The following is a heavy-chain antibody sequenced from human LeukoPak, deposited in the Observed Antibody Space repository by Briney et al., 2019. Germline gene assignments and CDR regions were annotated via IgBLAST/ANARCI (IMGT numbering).Heavy chain of an antibody. CDR3: AREYSTSSTSFDY. V-gene: IGHV4-34*01. Sequence: PSETLCLTCAAYGVSFSGHYWSWIRQPPGKGLEWIGEISHTGSTNYNPSLKSRVTISLATSKNQFSLKLTSVTAADTAVYYCAREYSTSSTSFDYWGQGTLVTVSS. D-gene: IGHD6-6*01. J-gene: IGHJ4*02. CDR1: GVSFSGHY. CDR2: ISHTGST.